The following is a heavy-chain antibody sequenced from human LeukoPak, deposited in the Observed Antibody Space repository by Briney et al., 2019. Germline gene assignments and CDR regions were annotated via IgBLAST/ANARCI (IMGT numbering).Heavy chain of an antibody. J-gene: IGHJ3*02. CDR3: ASLRFLEWSYRRRDAFDI. D-gene: IGHD3-3*01. CDR2: ISGSGGST. Sequence: PGGSLRLSCAASGFTFSSYAMSWVRQAPGKGLEWVSAISGSGGSTYYADSVKGRFTISRDNSKNTLYLQMNSLRAEDTAVYYCASLRFLEWSYRRRDAFDIWGQGTMVTVSS. CDR1: GFTFSSYA. V-gene: IGHV3-23*01.